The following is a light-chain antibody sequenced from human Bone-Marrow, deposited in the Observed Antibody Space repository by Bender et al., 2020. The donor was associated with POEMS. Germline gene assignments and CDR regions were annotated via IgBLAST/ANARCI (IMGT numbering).Light chain of an antibody. Sequence: QSALTQPASVSGSPGQSITISCTGTSSNIGYSNLVSWFQQHPGKAPKLMIYEVSKRPSGVPDRFSGSKSGNTASLTVSGLQAEDEADYYCSSFAGSNNLGVFGGGTKLTVL. V-gene: IGLV2-8*01. J-gene: IGLJ3*02. CDR2: EVS. CDR1: SSNIGYSNL. CDR3: SSFAGSNNLGV.